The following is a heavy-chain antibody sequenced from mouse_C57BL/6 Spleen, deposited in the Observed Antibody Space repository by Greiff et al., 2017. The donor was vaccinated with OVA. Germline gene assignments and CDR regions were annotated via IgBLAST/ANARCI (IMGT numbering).Heavy chain of an antibody. D-gene: IGHD3-2*02. Sequence: EVQLQQSGTVLARPGASVKMSCKTSGYTFTSYWMHWVKQRPGQGLEWIGAIYPGNSDTSYNQKFKGKAKLTAATSASTAYMELSSLTNEDSAVYYCTLAAQATAMDYWGQGTSVTVSS. J-gene: IGHJ4*01. CDR1: GYTFTSYW. CDR2: IYPGNSDT. CDR3: TLAAQATAMDY. V-gene: IGHV1-5*01.